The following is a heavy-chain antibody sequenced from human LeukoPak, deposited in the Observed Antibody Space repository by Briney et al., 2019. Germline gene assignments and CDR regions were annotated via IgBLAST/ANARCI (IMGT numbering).Heavy chain of an antibody. J-gene: IGHJ5*02. CDR2: IYYSGST. CDR1: GGSISSGGYY. D-gene: IGHD1-14*01. CDR3: ARDTEATGLFDP. Sequence: SETLSLTCTVPGGSISSGGYYWSWIRQHPGKGLEWIGYIYYSGSTYYNPSLKSRVTISVDTSKNQFSLKLSSVTAADTAVYYCARDTEATGLFDPWGQGTLVTVSS. V-gene: IGHV4-31*03.